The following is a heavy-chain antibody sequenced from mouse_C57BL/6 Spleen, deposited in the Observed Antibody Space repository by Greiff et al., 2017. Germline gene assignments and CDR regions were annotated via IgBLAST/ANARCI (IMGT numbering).Heavy chain of an antibody. CDR3: ARDLGYGSSYNFDD. V-gene: IGHV5-4*01. CDR1: GFTFSSYA. J-gene: IGHJ2*01. Sequence: EVQVVESGGGLVKPGGSLKLSCAASGFTFSSYAMSWVRQTPEKRLEWVATISDGGSYTYYPDNVKGRFTISRDNANNNLYLQMSHLKSEDTAMYYCARDLGYGSSYNFDDWGQGTTLTVSS. D-gene: IGHD1-1*01. CDR2: ISDGGSYT.